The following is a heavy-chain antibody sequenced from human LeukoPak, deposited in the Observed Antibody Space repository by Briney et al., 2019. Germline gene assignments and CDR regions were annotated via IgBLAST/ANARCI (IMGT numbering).Heavy chain of an antibody. CDR3: VKALSSTVTTKKKFDY. J-gene: IGHJ4*02. CDR1: GFTFSSYE. CDR2: ISSSGSTI. Sequence: PGGSLRLSCAASGFTFSSYEMNWVRQAPGKGLEWVSYISSSGSTIYYADSVKGRFTISRDNAKNSLYLQMNSLRAEDTAVYYCVKALSSTVTTKKKFDYWGQGTLVTVSS. V-gene: IGHV3-48*03. D-gene: IGHD4-17*01.